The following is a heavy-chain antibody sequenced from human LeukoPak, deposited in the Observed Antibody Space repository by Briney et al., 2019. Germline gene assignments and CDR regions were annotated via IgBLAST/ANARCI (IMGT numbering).Heavy chain of an antibody. CDR1: GYTFTGYY. CDR2: INPNSGVT. CDR3: AKDRYGDYEAPFHYYMDA. Sequence: ASVKVSCKASGYTFTGYYMHWVRQAPGQGLEWMGWINPNSGVTNYAQKLQGRVTITRNTSIDTAYMQLSRLRSDDTAVYYCAKDRYGDYEAPFHYYMDAWGRGTTVTVSS. V-gene: IGHV1-2*02. D-gene: IGHD5-12*01. J-gene: IGHJ6*03.